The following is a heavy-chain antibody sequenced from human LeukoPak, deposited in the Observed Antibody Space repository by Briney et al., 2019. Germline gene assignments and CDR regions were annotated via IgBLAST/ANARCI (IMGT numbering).Heavy chain of an antibody. D-gene: IGHD6-13*01. Sequence: ASETLSLTCAVYGGSFSGYYWSWIRQPPGKGLEWIGEINHSGSTNYNPSLKSRVTISVDTSKNQFSLKLSSVTAADTAVYYCARRRSSSWYFISGYNWFDPWGQGTLVTVSS. CDR1: GGSFSGYY. CDR3: ARRRSSSWYFISGYNWFDP. J-gene: IGHJ5*02. CDR2: INHSGST. V-gene: IGHV4-34*01.